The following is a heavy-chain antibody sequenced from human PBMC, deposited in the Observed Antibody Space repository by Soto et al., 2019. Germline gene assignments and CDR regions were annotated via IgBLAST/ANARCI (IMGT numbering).Heavy chain of an antibody. Sequence: PSETLSLTCAVSGGSFTSNNWWTWVRQPPGQGLEWIGEIYRTGSTNYNPSLKSRVTISLDKSENQFSLKVTSLTAADTAVYYCASRDPGTSVDYWGQGTLVTVSA. CDR3: ASRDPGTSVDY. CDR2: IYRTGST. V-gene: IGHV4-4*02. D-gene: IGHD1-7*01. CDR1: GGSFTSNNW. J-gene: IGHJ4*02.